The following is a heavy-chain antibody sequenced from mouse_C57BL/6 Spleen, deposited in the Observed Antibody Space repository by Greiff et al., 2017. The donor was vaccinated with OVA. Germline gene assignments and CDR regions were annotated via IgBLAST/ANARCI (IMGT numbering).Heavy chain of an antibody. CDR1: GYTFTDYY. D-gene: IGHD1-1*01. J-gene: IGHJ2*01. CDR3: ARALHYYGSSPYYFDY. CDR2: IFPGSGST. V-gene: IGHV1-75*01. Sequence: QVQLQQSGPELVKPGASVKISCKASGYTFTDYYINWVKQRPGQGLEWIGWIFPGSGSTYYNEKFKGKATLTVDKSSSTAYMLLSSLTSEDSAVYCCARALHYYGSSPYYFDYWGQGTTLTVSS.